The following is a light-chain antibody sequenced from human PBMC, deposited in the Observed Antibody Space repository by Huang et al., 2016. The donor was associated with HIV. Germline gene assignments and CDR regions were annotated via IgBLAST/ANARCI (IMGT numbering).Light chain of an antibody. CDR2: DAS. CDR3: QQRSRWPPG. V-gene: IGKV3-11*01. CDR1: QSVSTY. Sequence: EIVLTQSPATLSLSPGERATLSCRASQSVSTYLAWYQQKPGQAPSLLIYDASNRATGIPARFSGSGSVTDFTLTISNLEPEDFAVYYCQQRSRWPPGFGPGTKVDVK. J-gene: IGKJ3*01.